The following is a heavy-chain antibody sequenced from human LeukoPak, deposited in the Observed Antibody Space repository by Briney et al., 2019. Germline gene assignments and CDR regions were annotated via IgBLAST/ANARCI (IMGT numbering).Heavy chain of an antibody. CDR3: AKGYSSGWAYSIDY. CDR2: ISYDGGYK. V-gene: IGHV3-30*18. Sequence: TGGSLRLSCAASGFTFRNYGIHWVRQAPGKGLEWVAVISYDGGYKYYADSVKGRFNISRDNSKNTLYLQMNSLRAEDTALYYCAKGYSSGWAYSIDYWDQGALVTVSS. D-gene: IGHD6-19*01. CDR1: GFTFRNYG. J-gene: IGHJ4*02.